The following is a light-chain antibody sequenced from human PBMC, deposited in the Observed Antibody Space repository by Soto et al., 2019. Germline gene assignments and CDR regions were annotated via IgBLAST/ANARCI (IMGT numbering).Light chain of an antibody. Sequence: QSVLTQPASVSGSLGQSITISCTGTSSDVGAYNYVSWYQQQPGKAPKLMISEVSNRPSGVSNRFSGSKSGNTASLIISGLQAEDEADYYCCSYGGTFYVLGTGTKVPVL. CDR2: EVS. V-gene: IGLV2-14*01. CDR3: CSYGGTFYV. J-gene: IGLJ1*01. CDR1: SSDVGAYNY.